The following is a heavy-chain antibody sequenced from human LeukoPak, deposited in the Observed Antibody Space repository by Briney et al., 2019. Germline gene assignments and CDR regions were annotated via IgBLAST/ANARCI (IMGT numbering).Heavy chain of an antibody. CDR2: IKQDGSEK. V-gene: IGHV3-7*03. CDR3: ARTQYYDILTGYSPFFDY. J-gene: IGHJ4*02. D-gene: IGHD3-9*01. CDR1: GFTFSSYW. Sequence: GGSLRLSCAASGFTFSSYWMSWVRQAPGKGLEWAANIKQDGSEKYYVDSVKGRFTISRDNAKNSLYLQMNSLRAEDTAVYYCARTQYYDILTGYSPFFDYWGQGTLVTVSS.